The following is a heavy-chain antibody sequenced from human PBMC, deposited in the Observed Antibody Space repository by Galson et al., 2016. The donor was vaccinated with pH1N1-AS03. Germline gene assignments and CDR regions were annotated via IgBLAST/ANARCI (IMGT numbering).Heavy chain of an antibody. CDR2: IYYSGST. CDR3: ARHGRPHSGVLTALTAFDY. D-gene: IGHD3-9*01. CDR1: GGSFTYYY. J-gene: IGHJ4*02. V-gene: IGHV4-59*08. Sequence: ETLSLTCNVSGGSFTYYYWSWIRQPPGKGLEWIGYIYYSGSTNYHPSLRSRLTISLDTSKNQISLELSSVTAADTAVYYCARHGRPHSGVLTALTAFDYWGPGALVTVSS.